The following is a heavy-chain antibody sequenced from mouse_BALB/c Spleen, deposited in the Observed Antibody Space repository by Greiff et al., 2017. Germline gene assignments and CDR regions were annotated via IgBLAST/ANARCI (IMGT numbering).Heavy chain of an antibody. J-gene: IGHJ3*01. Sequence: VQLQQPGAELVMPGASVKMSCKASGYSFTSYWMHWVKQRPGQGLEWIGAIYPGNSDTSYNQKFKGKAKLTAVTSASTAYMELSSLTNEDSAVYYCTEIYYDYDWFAYWGQGTLVTVSA. CDR3: TEIYYDYDWFAY. CDR1: GYSFTSYW. CDR2: IYPGNSDT. D-gene: IGHD2-4*01. V-gene: IGHV1-5*01.